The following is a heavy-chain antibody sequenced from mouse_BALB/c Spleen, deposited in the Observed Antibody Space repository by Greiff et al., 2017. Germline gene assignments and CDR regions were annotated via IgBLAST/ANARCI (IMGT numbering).Heavy chain of an antibody. CDR2: ISSGGSYT. V-gene: IGHV5-6*01. D-gene: IGHD2-4*01. CDR1: GFTFSSYG. CDR3: ARHEGAITTGAWFAY. Sequence: EVQVVESGGDLVKPGGSLKLSCAASGFTFSSYGMSWVRQTPDKRLEWVATISSGGSYTYYPDSVKGRFTISRDNAKNTLYLQMSSLKSEDTAMYYCARHEGAITTGAWFAYWGQGTLVTVSA. J-gene: IGHJ3*01.